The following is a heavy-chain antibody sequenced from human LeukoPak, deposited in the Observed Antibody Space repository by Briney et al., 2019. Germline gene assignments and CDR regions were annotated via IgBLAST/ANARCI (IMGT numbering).Heavy chain of an antibody. CDR3: ARAGEGLLAYSFDI. CDR2: INSDGSGT. J-gene: IGHJ3*02. V-gene: IGHV3-74*01. D-gene: IGHD1-26*01. CDR1: GFTFNRYW. Sequence: GGSLRLSCAASGFTFNRYWMHWVRQAPGKGLVWVSRINSDGSGTIYADSVKGRFTISRDNAKNTLYLQMNSLRAEDTAVYYCARAGEGLLAYSFDIWGQGTMVTVSS.